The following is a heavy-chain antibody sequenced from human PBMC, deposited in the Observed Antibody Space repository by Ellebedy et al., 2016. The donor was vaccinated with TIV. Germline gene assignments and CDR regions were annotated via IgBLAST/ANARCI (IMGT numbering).Heavy chain of an antibody. CDR2: INHSGST. J-gene: IGHJ4*02. CDR1: GGSISSSSYY. D-gene: IGHD4-17*01. Sequence: SETLSLXCTVSGGSISSSSYYWGWIRQPPGKGLEWIGEINHSGSTNYNPSLKSRVTISVDTSKNQFSLKLSSVTAADTAVYYCARHDYGDYVWLDYWGQGTLVTVSS. V-gene: IGHV4-39*07. CDR3: ARHDYGDYVWLDY.